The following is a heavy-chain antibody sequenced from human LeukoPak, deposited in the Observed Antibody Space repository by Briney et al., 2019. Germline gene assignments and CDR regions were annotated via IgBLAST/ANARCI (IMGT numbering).Heavy chain of an antibody. V-gene: IGHV3-7*01. J-gene: IGHJ4*02. D-gene: IGHD6-13*01. CDR2: IKQDGSGK. Sequence: PGGSLRLSCAASGFTFSNYWMSWVRQAPGKGLEWVANIKQDGSGKYYVDSMKGRFTISRDNAKNSLYLQMNSLRAEDTAVYYCARIGYSSSCFDYWGQGTLVTVSS. CDR3: ARIGYSSSCFDY. CDR1: GFTFSNYW.